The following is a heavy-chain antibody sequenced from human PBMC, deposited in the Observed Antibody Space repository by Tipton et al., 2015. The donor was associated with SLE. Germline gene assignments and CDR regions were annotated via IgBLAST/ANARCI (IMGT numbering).Heavy chain of an antibody. CDR1: GGSISSGDYY. D-gene: IGHD6-13*01. J-gene: IGHJ6*03. CDR2: IYYSGST. CDR3: ARARVSYYYYYYMDV. V-gene: IGHV4-30-4*01. Sequence: TLSLTCTVSGGSISSGDYYWSWIRQPPGKGLEWIGYIYYSGSTYYNPSLKSRVTISVDTSKNQFSLKLSSVTAADTAVYYCARARVSYYYYYYMDVWGKGTTVTVSS.